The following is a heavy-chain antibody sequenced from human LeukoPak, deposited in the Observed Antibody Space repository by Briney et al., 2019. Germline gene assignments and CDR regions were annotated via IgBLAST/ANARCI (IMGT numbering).Heavy chain of an antibody. CDR3: ARGLDILTGYFSSWYFDL. CDR1: GXSFSGYY. CDR2: IDHSGST. V-gene: IGHV4-34*01. Sequence: SETLSLTCAVYGXSFSGYYGSWIRQPPGKGLEWIGEIDHSGSTNYNPSLKSRVTISVDTSKNQFSLKLSSVTAADTAVYYCARGLDILTGYFSSWYFDLWGRGTLVTVSS. D-gene: IGHD3-9*01. J-gene: IGHJ2*01.